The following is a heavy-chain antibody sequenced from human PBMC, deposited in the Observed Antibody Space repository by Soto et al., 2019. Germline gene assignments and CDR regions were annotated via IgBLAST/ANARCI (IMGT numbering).Heavy chain of an antibody. CDR3: ARGSARVSGPWFDP. V-gene: IGHV1-69*13. Sequence: GASVKVSCKASGGTFSSYAISRVRQAPGQGLEWMGGIIPIFGTANYAQKFQGRVTITADESTSTAYMELSSLRSEDTAVYYCARGSARVSGPWFDPWGQGTPVTVSS. D-gene: IGHD2-15*01. CDR2: IIPIFGTA. J-gene: IGHJ5*02. CDR1: GGTFSSYA.